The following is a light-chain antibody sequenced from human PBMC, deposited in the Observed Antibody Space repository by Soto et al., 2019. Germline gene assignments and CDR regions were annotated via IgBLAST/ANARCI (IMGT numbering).Light chain of an antibody. Sequence: QSALPQPASVSGSPGQSITMSCTGTSSDVGGYDYVSWYQQHPGEVPKLIIFEVSSRPAWISSRFSASKSGNTASRTISGLQAEDEADYYCSSYTTSSSYVFGTGTQLPVL. CDR1: SSDVGGYDY. V-gene: IGLV2-14*01. CDR2: EVS. J-gene: IGLJ1*01. CDR3: SSYTTSSSYV.